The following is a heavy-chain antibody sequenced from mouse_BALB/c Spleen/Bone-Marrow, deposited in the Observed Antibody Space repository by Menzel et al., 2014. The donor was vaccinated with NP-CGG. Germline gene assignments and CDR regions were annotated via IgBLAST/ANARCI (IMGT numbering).Heavy chain of an antibody. CDR3: TRTYSFDY. Sequence: EVQLQQSGAELVRPGALVKLSCKASGFNTKDYYMHWVKQRPEQGLEWIGWIDPENGNTIYDPKFQGKASITADTSSNTAYLQLSSLTSEDTAVYYCTRTYSFDYWGQGTTLTVSS. CDR2: IDPENGNT. J-gene: IGHJ2*01. V-gene: IGHV14-1*02. CDR1: GFNTKDYY.